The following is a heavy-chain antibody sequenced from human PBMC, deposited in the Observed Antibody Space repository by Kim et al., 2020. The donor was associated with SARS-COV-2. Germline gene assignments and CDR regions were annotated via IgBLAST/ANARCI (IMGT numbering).Heavy chain of an antibody. J-gene: IGHJ4*02. D-gene: IGHD6-13*01. CDR1: GFTVSSNY. V-gene: IGHV3-53*01. CDR3: ARPYSSSSNYYFDY. CDR2: IYSGGST. Sequence: GGSLRLSCAASGFTVSSNYMSWVRQAPGKGLEWVSVIYSGGSTYYADSVKGRFTISRDNSKNTLYLQMNSLRAEDTAVYYCARPYSSSSNYYFDYWGQGTLVTVSS.